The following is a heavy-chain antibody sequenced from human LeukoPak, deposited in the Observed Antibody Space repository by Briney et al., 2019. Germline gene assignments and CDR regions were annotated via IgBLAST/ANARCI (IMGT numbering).Heavy chain of an antibody. V-gene: IGHV4-59*08. CDR3: ARSMAVAGNWFDP. J-gene: IGHJ5*02. CDR2: IYFSGST. CDR1: GGSINSYY. D-gene: IGHD6-19*01. Sequence: PSETLSLTCTVSGGSINSYYWSWVRQPPGKGLEWIGYIYFSGSTNYNPSLKSRVTISIDTSKKQFSLKLSSVTAADTAVYYCARSMAVAGNWFDPWGQGTLVTVSS.